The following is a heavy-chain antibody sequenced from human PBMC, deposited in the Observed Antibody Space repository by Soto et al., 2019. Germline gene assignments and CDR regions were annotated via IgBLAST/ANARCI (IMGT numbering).Heavy chain of an antibody. D-gene: IGHD3-22*01. CDR2: IKSKTDGGTT. CDR3: PGVSHYSFDSSGNTPPCAT. J-gene: IGHJ4*02. Sequence: VGSLRLSCAASGFTFSNAWMNWVRQAPGKGLEWVGRIKSKTDGGTTDYAAPVKGRFTISRDDSKNTLYLQMNSLKNEDTGVKYFPGVSHYSFDSSGNTPPCATGGRETLVTSSS. CDR1: GFTFSNAW. V-gene: IGHV3-15*07.